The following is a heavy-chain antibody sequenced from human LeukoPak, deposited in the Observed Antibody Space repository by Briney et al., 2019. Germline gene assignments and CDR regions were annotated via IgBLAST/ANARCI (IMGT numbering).Heavy chain of an antibody. J-gene: IGHJ4*02. CDR3: AKDPSPNYDILTGYPQDFDY. CDR1: GFTFSSYA. Sequence: GGSLRLSCAASGFTFSSYAMHWVRQAPGKGLEWVAVISYDGSNKYYADSVKGRFTISRDNSKNTLYLQMNSLRAEDTAVYYCAKDPSPNYDILTGYPQDFDYWGQGTLVTVSS. V-gene: IGHV3-30*04. D-gene: IGHD3-9*01. CDR2: ISYDGSNK.